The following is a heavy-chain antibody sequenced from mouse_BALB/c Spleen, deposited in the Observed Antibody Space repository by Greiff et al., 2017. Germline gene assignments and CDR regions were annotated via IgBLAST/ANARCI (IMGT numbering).Heavy chain of an antibody. Sequence: EVKLMESGPGLVKPSQSLSLTCTVTGYSITSDYAWNWIRQFPGNILEWMGYISYSGSTSYNPSLKSRISITRDTSKNQFFLQLNSVTTEDTATYYCARRKGPWFAYWGQGTLVTVSA. CDR2: ISYSGST. V-gene: IGHV3-2*02. CDR1: GYSITSDYA. CDR3: ARRKGPWFAY. J-gene: IGHJ3*01.